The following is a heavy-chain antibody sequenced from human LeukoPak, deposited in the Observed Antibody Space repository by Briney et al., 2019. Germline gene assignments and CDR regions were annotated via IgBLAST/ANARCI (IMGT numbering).Heavy chain of an antibody. CDR3: ARGRVVPAAYFDY. V-gene: IGHV4-59*01. CDR1: GGSISSYY. Sequence: SETLSLTCTVSGGSISSYYWSWIRQLPGKGLEWIGYIYYSGSTNYNPSLKSRVTISVDTSKNQFSLKLSSVTAADTAVYYCARGRVVPAAYFDYWGQGTLVTVSS. D-gene: IGHD2-2*01. J-gene: IGHJ4*02. CDR2: IYYSGST.